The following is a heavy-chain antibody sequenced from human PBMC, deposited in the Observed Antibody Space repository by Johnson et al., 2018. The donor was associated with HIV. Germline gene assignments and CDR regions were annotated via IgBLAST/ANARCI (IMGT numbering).Heavy chain of an antibody. Sequence: QVQLVESGGGVVQPGRSLRLSCAASGFTFSSYAMHWVRQAPGKGLEWVAVISYDGSNKYYADSVKGRFTISRDNSKNTLYLQMNSLRAEDTALYYCARDREDPSDSYGAFDIWGQGTMVTVSS. CDR2: ISYDGSNK. CDR1: GFTFSSYA. CDR3: ARDREDPSDSYGAFDI. V-gene: IGHV3-30-3*01. J-gene: IGHJ3*02. D-gene: IGHD5-18*01.